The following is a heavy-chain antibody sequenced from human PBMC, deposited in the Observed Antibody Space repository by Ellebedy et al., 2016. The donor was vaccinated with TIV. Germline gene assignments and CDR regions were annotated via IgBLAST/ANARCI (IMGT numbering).Heavy chain of an antibody. CDR2: ISSSSSYI. CDR3: AKILSGYYGDAFDI. D-gene: IGHD3-22*01. CDR1: GFTFNTYS. Sequence: GESLKISCAASGFTFNTYSMNWVRQAPGKGLEWVSSISSSSSYIYYADSVKGRFTISRDNSKNTLYLQMNSLRAEDTAVYYCAKILSGYYGDAFDIWGQGTVVTVSS. V-gene: IGHV3-21*04. J-gene: IGHJ3*02.